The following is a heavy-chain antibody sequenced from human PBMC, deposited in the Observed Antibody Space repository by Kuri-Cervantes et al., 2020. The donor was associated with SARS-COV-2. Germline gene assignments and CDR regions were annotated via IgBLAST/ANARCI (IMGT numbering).Heavy chain of an antibody. CDR3: ARDGLGSGYPVVDAFDI. J-gene: IGHJ3*02. CDR2: VNHRGST. Sequence: SETLSLTCAFYGESFSGYYWNWIRQSPGKGLEWIGEVNHRGSTNYNPSLKSRVTISVDTSSKQFSLKLSSVTAADTAVYYCARDGLGSGYPVVDAFDIWGQGTMVTVSS. D-gene: IGHD5-12*01. CDR1: GESFSGYY. V-gene: IGHV4-34*01.